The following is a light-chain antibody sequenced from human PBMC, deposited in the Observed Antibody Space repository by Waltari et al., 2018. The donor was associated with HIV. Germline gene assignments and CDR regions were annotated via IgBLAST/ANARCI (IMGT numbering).Light chain of an antibody. V-gene: IGKV1-NL1*01. CDR3: HQYFSDPFT. CDR2: GGY. J-gene: IGKJ4*01. CDR1: QDIGNS. Sequence: DIQMTQLPSSLSASVGDRVTISCRATQDIGNSVSWYQQRPGEVPKLLVYGGYTRQRGVASRITCSGSGTEFSLTISSLQPEDFATYFCHQYFSDPFTFGGGTKVEI.